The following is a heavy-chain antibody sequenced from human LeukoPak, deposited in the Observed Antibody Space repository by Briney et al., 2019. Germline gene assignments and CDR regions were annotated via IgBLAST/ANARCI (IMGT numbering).Heavy chain of an antibody. CDR3: ASTGGYCSSTSCYDDAYYYYYYMDV. CDR2: IYSDST. V-gene: IGHV3-53*01. Sequence: GGSLRLSCTVSGFTFSSNSMSWVGQAQGKGLEWVSFIYSDSTHYSDSVKGRFTISRDNSKNTLYLQMNSLRAEDTAVYYCASTGGYCSSTSCYDDAYYYYYYMDVWGKGTTVTISS. CDR1: GFTFSSNS. J-gene: IGHJ6*03. D-gene: IGHD2-2*01.